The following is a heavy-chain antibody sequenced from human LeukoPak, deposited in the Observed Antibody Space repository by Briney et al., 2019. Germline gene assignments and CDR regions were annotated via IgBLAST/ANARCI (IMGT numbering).Heavy chain of an antibody. J-gene: IGHJ6*03. D-gene: IGHD3-10*01. Sequence: PSETLSLTCTVSGGSISSYYWSWIRQPAGKGLEWIGRIYTSASTNYNPSLKSRVTMSVDTSKNQFSLMLSSVTAADTAVYYCARDQSLYDGSGSYGYYYYYYMDVWGKGTTVTVSS. V-gene: IGHV4-4*07. CDR3: ARDQSLYDGSGSYGYYYYYYMDV. CDR2: IYTSAST. CDR1: GGSISSYY.